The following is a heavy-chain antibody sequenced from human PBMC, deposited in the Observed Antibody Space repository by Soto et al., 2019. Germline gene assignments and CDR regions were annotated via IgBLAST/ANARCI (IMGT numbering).Heavy chain of an antibody. CDR2: VFYSGAT. Sequence: RSGTLSLTCNVSGGPIKTGDYDWNWIRQPPRKGLEWIGYVFYSGATNYSPSLKSRAAISMDTSKNQFSLSLTSVTAADTAVYYCARAGFSYGHLLFWGQGIRVTVSS. CDR3: ARAGFSYGHLLF. V-gene: IGHV4-30-4*01. CDR1: GGPIKTGDYD. J-gene: IGHJ4*02. D-gene: IGHD3-10*01.